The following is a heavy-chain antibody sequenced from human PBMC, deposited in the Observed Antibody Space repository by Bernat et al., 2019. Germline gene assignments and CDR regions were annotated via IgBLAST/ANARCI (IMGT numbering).Heavy chain of an antibody. D-gene: IGHD3-3*01. CDR3: TGSPRITIFGLWFDP. CDR2: IYYSGST. V-gene: IGHV4-39*01. CDR1: GGSISSSSYY. Sequence: QLQLQESGPGLVKPSETLSLTCTVSGGSISSSSYYWGWIRQPPGKGLEWIGSIYYSGSTYYNPPLKSRVTISVATSKTQFSLKLSSGTAADTAVYYCTGSPRITIFGLWFDPWGQGTLVTVSS. J-gene: IGHJ5*02.